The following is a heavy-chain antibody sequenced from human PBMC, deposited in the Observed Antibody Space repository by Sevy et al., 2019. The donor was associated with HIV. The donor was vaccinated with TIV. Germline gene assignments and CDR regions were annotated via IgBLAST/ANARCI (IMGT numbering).Heavy chain of an antibody. CDR2: IKGDGSDK. V-gene: IGHV3-7*01. Sequence: GGSLRLSCAASGFSFSANWMNWVRQAPGKGLEWVANIKGDGSDKHYVDSVEGRFTISRDNAKNVLYLQMNSLRVEDTAVYYCAHETSGRLESWGQGTLVTVSS. CDR3: AHETSGRLES. D-gene: IGHD1-26*01. CDR1: GFSFSANW. J-gene: IGHJ4*02.